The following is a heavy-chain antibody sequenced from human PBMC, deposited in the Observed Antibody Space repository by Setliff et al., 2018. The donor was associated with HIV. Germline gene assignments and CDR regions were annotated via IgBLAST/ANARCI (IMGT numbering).Heavy chain of an antibody. V-gene: IGHV4-34*01. CDR2: INHSGST. D-gene: IGHD3-3*01. Sequence: SETLSLTCTVSGGSISSYYWSWIRQPPGKGLEWIGEINHSGSTNYNPSLKSRVTISVDTSKNQFSLKLSSVTAADTAVYYCARAIFGIVYYYMDVWGKGTTVTVSS. CDR3: ARAIFGIVYYYMDV. J-gene: IGHJ6*03. CDR1: GGSISSYY.